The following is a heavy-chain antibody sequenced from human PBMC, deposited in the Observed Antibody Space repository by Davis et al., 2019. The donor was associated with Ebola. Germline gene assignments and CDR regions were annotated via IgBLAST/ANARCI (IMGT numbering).Heavy chain of an antibody. CDR1: GGSISRGGSY. V-gene: IGHV4-31*03. J-gene: IGHJ6*03. Sequence: PSETLSLTCTVSGGSISRGGSYWSWVRQVPGKGLEWIGYIYYSGTPFYKPSLKRRVTISLDTSKNQFALNLTSVTAADTAVYYCARDLRYDSSGSDYYFYMDVWGKGTTVTVSS. CDR2: IYYSGTP. D-gene: IGHD3-22*01. CDR3: ARDLRYDSSGSDYYFYMDV.